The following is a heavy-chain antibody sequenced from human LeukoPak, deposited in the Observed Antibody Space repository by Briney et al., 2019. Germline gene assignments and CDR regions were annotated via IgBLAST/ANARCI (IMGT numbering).Heavy chain of an antibody. V-gene: IGHV3-30*02. CDR3: AKDRCIKGVGCYYYYLDV. Sequence: GGALRLSCAASRFTFSSYGMHWVGQAPGKGLEWVAYIQYDGSNAQYADYVKGRFSISRDSSKNILYLQLNSLRAEDTAVYYCAKDRCIKGVGCYYYYLDVWGKGTTVTISS. D-gene: IGHD2-8*01. J-gene: IGHJ6*03. CDR2: IQYDGSNA. CDR1: RFTFSSYG.